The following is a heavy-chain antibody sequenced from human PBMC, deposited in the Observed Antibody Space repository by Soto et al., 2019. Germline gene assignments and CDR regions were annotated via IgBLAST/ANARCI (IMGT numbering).Heavy chain of an antibody. CDR2: ISYDGSNK. CDR3: AKVYQDYYDSSGPLGFDP. J-gene: IGHJ5*02. V-gene: IGHV3-30*18. Sequence: GESLKISCAASGFTFSSYGMHWVRQAPGKGLEWVAVISYDGSNKYYADSVKGRFTISRDNSKNTLYLQMNSLRAEDTAVYYCAKVYQDYYDSSGPLGFDPWGQGTLVTVSS. D-gene: IGHD3-22*01. CDR1: GFTFSSYG.